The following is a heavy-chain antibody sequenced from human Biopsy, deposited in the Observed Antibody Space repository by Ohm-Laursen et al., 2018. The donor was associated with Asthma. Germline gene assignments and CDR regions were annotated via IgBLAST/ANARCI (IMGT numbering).Heavy chain of an antibody. CDR3: AKVRSDWVITESFDY. V-gene: IGHV3-9*01. D-gene: IGHD3-22*01. J-gene: IGHJ4*02. CDR1: GFKFDEYT. Sequence: SLRLSCAASGFKFDEYTMHWVRQAPRKGLERVSGISWNSATIGYADSVEGRFTISRDNAKNSVFLHMDSLRPEDTAFYYCAKVRSDWVITESFDYWGQGVLVTVSS. CDR2: ISWNSATI.